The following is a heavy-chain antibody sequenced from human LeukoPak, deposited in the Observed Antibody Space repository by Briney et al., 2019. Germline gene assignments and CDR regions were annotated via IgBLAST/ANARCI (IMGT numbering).Heavy chain of an antibody. CDR2: ISGSGGST. CDR3: AKDYYGSGSYRQNLFDY. CDR1: GFTFSSYA. V-gene: IGHV3-23*01. Sequence: GGSLRLSCAASGFTFSSYAVSWVRQAPGKGLEWVSAISGSGGSTYYADSVKGRFTISRDNSKNTLYLQMNSLRAEDTAVYYCAKDYYGSGSYRQNLFDYWGQGTLVTVSS. J-gene: IGHJ4*02. D-gene: IGHD3-10*01.